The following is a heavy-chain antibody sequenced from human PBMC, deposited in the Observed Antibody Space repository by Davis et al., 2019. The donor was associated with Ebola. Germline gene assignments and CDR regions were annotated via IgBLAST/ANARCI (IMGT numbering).Heavy chain of an antibody. CDR3: AKSVDSLYYYAMDV. V-gene: IGHV3-23*01. CDR1: GFTFSSYA. CDR2: ISGSGGST. D-gene: IGHD4-11*01. J-gene: IGHJ6*02. Sequence: PGGSLRLSCAPSGFTFSSYAMSWVRQAPGKGLEWVSAISGSGGSTYYADSVKGRFTISRDNSKNTLYLQLNSLRAEDTAVYYCAKSVDSLYYYAMDVWGQGTTVTVSS.